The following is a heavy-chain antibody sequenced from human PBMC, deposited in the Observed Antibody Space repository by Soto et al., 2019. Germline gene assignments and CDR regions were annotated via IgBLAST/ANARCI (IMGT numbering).Heavy chain of an antibody. V-gene: IGHV4-61*08. J-gene: IGHJ4*02. CDR2: IYYRGGT. CDR3: ARVEGSSYYFRHDC. CDR1: GGSVSSGDYY. D-gene: IGHD1-26*01. Sequence: KPSETLSLTCTVSGGSVSSGDYYWSWIRQSPGKGLEWIGNIYYRGGTSYNPSLKTRPTISTDTSKKQVSLRLGSVTAADTAVYYCARVEGSSYYFRHDCWGRGTLVTVSS.